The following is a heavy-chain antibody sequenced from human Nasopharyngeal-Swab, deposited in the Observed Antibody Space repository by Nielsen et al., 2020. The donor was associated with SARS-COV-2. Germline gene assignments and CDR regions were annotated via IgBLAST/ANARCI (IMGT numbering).Heavy chain of an antibody. Sequence: RQAPGKGLEWISYISGKSTYTSYADSVKGRFTISRDNVKKSLYLQMNSLRAEDTVVYYCARETRDYWGQGILVTVSS. J-gene: IGHJ4*02. CDR3: ARETRDY. V-gene: IGHV3-11*06. CDR2: ISGKSTYT. D-gene: IGHD1-14*01.